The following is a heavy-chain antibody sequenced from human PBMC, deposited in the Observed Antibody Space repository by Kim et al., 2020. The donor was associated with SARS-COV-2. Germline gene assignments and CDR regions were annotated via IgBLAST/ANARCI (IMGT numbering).Heavy chain of an antibody. J-gene: IGHJ6*02. CDR3: ARATKRYVDTGDYYYGMDV. CDR2: ISSSSSYI. V-gene: IGHV3-21*01. CDR1: GFTFSSYS. D-gene: IGHD5-18*01. Sequence: GGSLRLSCAASGFTFSSYSMNWVRQAPGKGLEWVSSISSSSSYIYYADSVKGRFTISRDNAKNSLYLQMNSLRAEDTAVYYWARATKRYVDTGDYYYGMDVWGQGTTVTVSS.